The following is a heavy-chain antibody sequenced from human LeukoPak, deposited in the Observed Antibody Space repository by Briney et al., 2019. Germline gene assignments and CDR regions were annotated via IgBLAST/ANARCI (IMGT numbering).Heavy chain of an antibody. D-gene: IGHD2-8*01. V-gene: IGHV1-2*02. Sequence: GASVKVSCKASGYTLTDYYIHWVRQAPGQDLEWMGFIIPHSGGTTYEQRFQGRVTMNRDMSIGTFYMELSSLRSDDTAVYYCATEDKYCTTPNCGAYWGQGTLVTVSS. CDR1: GYTLTDYY. CDR3: ATEDKYCTTPNCGAY. CDR2: IIPHSGGT. J-gene: IGHJ4*02.